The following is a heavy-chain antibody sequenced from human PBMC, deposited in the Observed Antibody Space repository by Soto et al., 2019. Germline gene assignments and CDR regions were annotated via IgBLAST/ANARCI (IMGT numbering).Heavy chain of an antibody. CDR2: ISSNGGRT. J-gene: IGHJ1*01. V-gene: IGHV3-23*01. CDR3: AKYSELPYEAYLQQ. CDR1: GFTFSVYA. D-gene: IGHD1-7*01. Sequence: EVQVLESGGGLVQPGGSLRLSCAASGFTFSVYAMSWVRQAPGKGLEWVSAISSNGGRTFYADSLRGRFTISRDNSKSALYLQMNNLRAADTAIYYCAKYSELPYEAYLQQWGQGTLVTVSS.